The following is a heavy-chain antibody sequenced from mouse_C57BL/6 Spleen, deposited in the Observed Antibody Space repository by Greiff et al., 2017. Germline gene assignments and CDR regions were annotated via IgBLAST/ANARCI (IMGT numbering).Heavy chain of an antibody. CDR1: GYTFTSYW. CDR2: INPSNGGT. V-gene: IGHV1-53*01. Sequence: QVQLQQPGTELVKPGASVKLSCKASGYTFTSYWMHWVKQRPGQGLEWIGNINPSNGGTNYNEKFKSKATLTVDKSSSTAYMQLSSLTSEDSGVYYCARKSYYDYDEPPAMDYWGQGTSVTVSS. CDR3: ARKSYYDYDEPPAMDY. D-gene: IGHD2-4*01. J-gene: IGHJ4*01.